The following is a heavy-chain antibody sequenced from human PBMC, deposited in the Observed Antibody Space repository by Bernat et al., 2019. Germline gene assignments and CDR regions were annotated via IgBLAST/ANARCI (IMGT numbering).Heavy chain of an antibody. CDR2: INHSGST. Sequence: QVQLQQWGAGLLKPSETLSLTCAVYGGSFSGYYWSWIRQPPGKGLEWIGEINHSGSTNYNPSLKSRVTISVDTSKNQFSLKLSSVTAADTAVYYCARDYGYSGYDRYYYYYMDVWGKGTTVTVSS. CDR3: ARDYGYSGYDRYYYYYMDV. J-gene: IGHJ6*03. CDR1: GGSFSGYY. D-gene: IGHD5-12*01. V-gene: IGHV4-34*01.